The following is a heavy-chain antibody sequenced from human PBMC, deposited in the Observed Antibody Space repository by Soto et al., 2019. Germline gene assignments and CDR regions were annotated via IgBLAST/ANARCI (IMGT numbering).Heavy chain of an antibody. CDR1: GFTFSSYS. Sequence: GGSLRLSCAASGFTFSSYSMNWVRQAPGKGLEWVSSISSSSSYIYYADSVKGRFTISRDNAKNSPYLQMNSLRAEDTAVYYCARDLGYCTNGVCYMVYYYYGMDVWGQGTTVTVSS. J-gene: IGHJ6*02. CDR2: ISSSSSYI. CDR3: ARDLGYCTNGVCYMVYYYYGMDV. V-gene: IGHV3-21*01. D-gene: IGHD2-8*01.